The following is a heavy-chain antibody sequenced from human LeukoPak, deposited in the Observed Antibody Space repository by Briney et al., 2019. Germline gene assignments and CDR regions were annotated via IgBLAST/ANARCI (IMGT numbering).Heavy chain of an antibody. Sequence: PGGSLRLSCAASGFTFSSYGMHWVRQAPGKGLEWVSAISGSGGSTYYTDSVKGRFTISRDNSKNTLYLQMNSLRAEDTAVYYCAKALEIQLWQAGGIDYWGQGTLVTVSS. CDR1: GFTFSSYG. D-gene: IGHD5-18*01. J-gene: IGHJ4*02. V-gene: IGHV3-23*01. CDR3: AKALEIQLWQAGGIDY. CDR2: ISGSGGST.